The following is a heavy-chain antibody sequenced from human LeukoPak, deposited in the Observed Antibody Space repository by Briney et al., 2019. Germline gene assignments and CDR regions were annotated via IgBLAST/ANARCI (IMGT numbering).Heavy chain of an antibody. CDR2: IYYSGSA. D-gene: IGHD3/OR15-3a*01. Sequence: SETLSLTCTVSGGSISSYYWSWIRQPPGKGLEWIGYIYYSGSANYNPSLKSRVTISVDTSKNQFSLKLSSVTAADTAVYYCARGTGPPSYYYYGMDVWGQGTTVTVSS. J-gene: IGHJ6*02. CDR1: GGSISSYY. V-gene: IGHV4-59*08. CDR3: ARGTGPPSYYYYGMDV.